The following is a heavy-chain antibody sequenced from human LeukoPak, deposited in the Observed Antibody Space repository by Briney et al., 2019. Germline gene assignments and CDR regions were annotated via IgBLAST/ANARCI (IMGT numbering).Heavy chain of an antibody. D-gene: IGHD1-26*01. CDR1: GFPFTDYV. Sequence: PGRSLRLSCTVSGFPFTDYVIHWVRQAPGKGLEWVAVTSPDESIKIYNDSVRGRFTISRDNSKNIQYLQMNSVRVEDTAVYYCARDPVLGAPDYLDYWGRGTLVTVSS. CDR3: ARDPVLGAPDYLDY. V-gene: IGHV3-30-3*01. CDR2: TSPDESIK. J-gene: IGHJ4*02.